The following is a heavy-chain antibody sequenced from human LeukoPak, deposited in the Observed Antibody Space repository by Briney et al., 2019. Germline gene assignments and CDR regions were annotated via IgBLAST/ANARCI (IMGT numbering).Heavy chain of an antibody. J-gene: IGHJ4*02. CDR1: GYSISSGYY. Sequence: SETLSLTCAVSGYSISSGYYWGWIRQPPGKGLEWIGSIYHSGSTYYNPSLKSRVTISVDTSKNQFSLKLSSVTAAGAAVYYCAGGITFGGVIVPQPFDYWGQGALVTVSS. CDR2: IYHSGST. D-gene: IGHD3-16*02. CDR3: AGGITFGGVIVPQPFDY. V-gene: IGHV4-38-2*01.